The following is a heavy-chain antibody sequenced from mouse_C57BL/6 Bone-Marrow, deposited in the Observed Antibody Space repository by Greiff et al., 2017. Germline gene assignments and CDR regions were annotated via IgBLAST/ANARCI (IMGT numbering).Heavy chain of an antibody. Sequence: EVHLVESGGGLVKPGGSLKLSCAASGFTFSSYAMSWVRQTPDKRLEWVATISDGGSYTYYPDNVKGRFTISRDNAKNNLYLQMSHLKSEDTAMYYCAIYGSSSFDYWGQGTTLTVSS. CDR1: GFTFSSYA. J-gene: IGHJ2*01. D-gene: IGHD1-1*01. CDR3: AIYGSSSFDY. CDR2: ISDGGSYT. V-gene: IGHV5-4*01.